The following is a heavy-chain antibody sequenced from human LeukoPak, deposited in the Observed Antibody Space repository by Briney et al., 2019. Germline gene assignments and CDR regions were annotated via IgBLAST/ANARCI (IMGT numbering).Heavy chain of an antibody. V-gene: IGHV5-51*01. Sequence: GESLKISCKGSGYRFSNDWIGWVRQMPGKGLEWMGIIYPDDSDTKYSPPFQGQVSISADKSINTAYLQWGSLKASDTAMYYCARRHCSGGSCYGEFDYWGQGTLVTVSS. CDR1: GYRFSNDW. CDR2: IYPDDSDT. J-gene: IGHJ4*02. CDR3: ARRHCSGGSCYGEFDY. D-gene: IGHD2-15*01.